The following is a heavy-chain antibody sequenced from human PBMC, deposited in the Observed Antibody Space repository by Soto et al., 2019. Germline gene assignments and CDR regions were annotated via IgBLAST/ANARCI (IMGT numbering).Heavy chain of an antibody. CDR3: AMLGGWSGGSSDMDV. V-gene: IGHV3-72*01. CDR1: GLIFSDYH. D-gene: IGHD6-19*01. Sequence: EVQLVESGGGLVQPGGSLRLSCAASGLIFSDYHMDWVRQAPGKGLEWVGRIRRKANSYTTEYAAYVKGRFTISRDDSKSSLYLQMNSLKSDNTAVYYCAMLGGWSGGSSDMDVWGQGTTVTVSS. CDR2: IRRKANSYTT. J-gene: IGHJ6*02.